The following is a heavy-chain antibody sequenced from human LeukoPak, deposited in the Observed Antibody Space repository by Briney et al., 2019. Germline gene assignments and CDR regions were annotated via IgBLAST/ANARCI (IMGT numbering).Heavy chain of an antibody. Sequence: SVKVSCKASGGTFSSYAISWVRQAPGQGLEWMGRIIPILGIVNYAQKFQGRVTITADKSTSTAYMELSSLRSEDTAVYYCDMYYDILTGYTYYYYGMDVWGQGTTVTVSS. D-gene: IGHD3-9*01. CDR1: GGTFSSYA. CDR2: IIPILGIV. J-gene: IGHJ6*02. V-gene: IGHV1-69*04. CDR3: DMYYDILTGYTYYYYGMDV.